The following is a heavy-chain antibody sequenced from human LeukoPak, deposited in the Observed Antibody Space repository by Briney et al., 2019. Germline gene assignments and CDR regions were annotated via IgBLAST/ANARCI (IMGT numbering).Heavy chain of an antibody. CDR3: ARGAYCGGDCYHPFDY. V-gene: IGHV4-39*07. CDR1: GGSISSSSYY. J-gene: IGHJ4*02. D-gene: IGHD2-21*02. Sequence: SETLSLTCTVSGGSISSSSYYWGWIRQPPGKGLEWIGSIYYSGSTYYNPSLKSRVTISVDTSKNQFSLKLSSVTAADTAVYYCARGAYCGGDCYHPFDYWGQGTLVTVSS. CDR2: IYYSGST.